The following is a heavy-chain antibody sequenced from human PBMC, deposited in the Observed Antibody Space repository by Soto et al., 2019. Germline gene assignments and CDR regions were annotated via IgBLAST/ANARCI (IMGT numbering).Heavy chain of an antibody. CDR1: GFTFSGSY. V-gene: IGHV3-7*05. CDR2: IKEDGSAK. J-gene: IGHJ4*02. CDR3: ASIGSRKYGGYMDDDY. Sequence: EVQLVESGGGLVQPGGSLRLSCAASGFTFSGSYMSWVRQAPGKGLEWVATIKEDGSAKYYVDSVKGRFTISRDNAKNLLFLQMDSLAVEDTAVYYCASIGSRKYGGYMDDDYWGQGTLVTVSS. D-gene: IGHD5-12*01.